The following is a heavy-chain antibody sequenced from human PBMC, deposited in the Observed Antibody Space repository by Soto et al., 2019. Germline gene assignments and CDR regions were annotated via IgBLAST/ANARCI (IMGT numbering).Heavy chain of an antibody. V-gene: IGHV4-30-4*01. J-gene: IGHJ6*02. CDR3: ARETMWPSGRYYYYHMDV. Sequence: QVQLQESGPGLVKPSQTLSLTCSVSGASITSRGSYWTWIRQPPGKGLEWIGHISYSGNTFYNSSLPSRLTISVETSKNQFSLKMTSVTAADTAVYFCARETMWPSGRYYYYHMDVWGQGTTVPVSS. D-gene: IGHD3-10*01. CDR1: GASITSRGSY. CDR2: ISYSGNT.